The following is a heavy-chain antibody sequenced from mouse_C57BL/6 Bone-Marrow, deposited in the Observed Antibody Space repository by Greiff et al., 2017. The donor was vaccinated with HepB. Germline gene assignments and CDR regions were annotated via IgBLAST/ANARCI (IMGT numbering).Heavy chain of an antibody. CDR2: IYPGSGST. J-gene: IGHJ3*01. CDR3: ASPFYGSSPWFAY. V-gene: IGHV1-55*01. D-gene: IGHD1-1*01. CDR1: GYTFTSYW. Sequence: QAQLQQPGAELVKPGASVKMSCKASGYTFTSYWITWVKQRPGQGLEWIGDIYPGSGSTNYNEKFKSKATLTVDTSSSTAYMQLSSLTSEDSAVYYCASPFYGSSPWFAYWGQGTLVTVSA.